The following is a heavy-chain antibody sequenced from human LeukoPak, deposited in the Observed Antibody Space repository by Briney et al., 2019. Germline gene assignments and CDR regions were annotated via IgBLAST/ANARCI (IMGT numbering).Heavy chain of an antibody. D-gene: IGHD3-10*01. CDR3: ARVSHYYGSEIEY. Sequence: ASVKVSCKASGYTFNSYDITWVRQAPGQGLESMGWISAYNGNTNYAQKVQGRVTMTTDTSTSTAYMELRSLRSDDTAVYYCARVSHYYGSEIEYWGQGTLVTVSS. CDR2: ISAYNGNT. CDR1: GYTFNSYD. V-gene: IGHV1-18*01. J-gene: IGHJ4*02.